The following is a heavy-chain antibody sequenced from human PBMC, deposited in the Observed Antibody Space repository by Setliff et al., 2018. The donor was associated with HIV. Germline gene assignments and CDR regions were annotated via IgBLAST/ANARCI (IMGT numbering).Heavy chain of an antibody. CDR2: IILILGTT. V-gene: IGHV1-69*13. D-gene: IGHD3-22*01. CDR1: GGTFSNHG. CDR3: ARARGIITTFDY. J-gene: IGHJ4*02. Sequence: SVKVSCKASGGTFSNHGISWVRQAPGQGLEWMGGIILILGTTQFAQKFQGRLTITADESTSTAYMELSSLKSEDTAVYYCARARGIITTFDYWGQGTLVTVSS.